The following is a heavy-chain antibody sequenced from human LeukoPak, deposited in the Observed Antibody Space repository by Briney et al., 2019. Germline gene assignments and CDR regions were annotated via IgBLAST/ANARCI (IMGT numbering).Heavy chain of an antibody. V-gene: IGHV4-59*04. Sequence: SETLSLTCTVSGGSISSYYWSWIRQPPGKGLEWIGSIYYSGSTNYNPSLKSRVTISVDTSKNQFSLKLSSVTAADTAVYYCAGSTGPYDYWGQGTLVTVSS. CDR3: AGSTGPYDY. D-gene: IGHD2-8*02. J-gene: IGHJ4*02. CDR1: GGSISSYY. CDR2: IYYSGST.